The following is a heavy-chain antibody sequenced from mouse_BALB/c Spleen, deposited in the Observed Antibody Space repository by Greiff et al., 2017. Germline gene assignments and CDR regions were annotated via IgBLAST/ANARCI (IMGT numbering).Heavy chain of an antibody. CDR2: ISSGSSTI. J-gene: IGHJ2*01. CDR3: ATTVVAGPLDY. Sequence: EVQLQQSGGGLVQPGGSRKLSCAASGFTFSSFGMHWVRQAPEKGLEWVAYISSGSSTIYYADTVKGRFTISRDNPKNTLFLQMTSLRSEDTAMYYCATTVVAGPLDYWGQGTTLTVSS. CDR1: GFTFSSFG. V-gene: IGHV5-17*02. D-gene: IGHD1-1*01.